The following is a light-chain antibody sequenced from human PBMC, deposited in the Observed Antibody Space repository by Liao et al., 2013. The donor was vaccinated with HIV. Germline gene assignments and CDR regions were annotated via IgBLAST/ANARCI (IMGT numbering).Light chain of an antibody. J-gene: IGLJ2*01. CDR3: QAWDSNEVI. V-gene: IGLV3-21*01. Sequence: SYELTQPPSVSVAPGKTARITCGGNNIGSKSVHWYQQKPGQAPVLVIYYDSDRPSGIPERFSGSNSGNTATLTISGTQAMDEADYYCQAWDSNEVIFGGGTKLSVL. CDR2: YDS. CDR1: NIGSKS.